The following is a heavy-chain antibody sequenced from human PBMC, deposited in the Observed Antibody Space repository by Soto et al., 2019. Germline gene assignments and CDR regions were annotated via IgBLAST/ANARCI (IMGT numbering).Heavy chain of an antibody. J-gene: IGHJ4*02. V-gene: IGHV3-33*01. CDR1: GFTLSSCG. CDR2: IWYDGSNK. CDR3: ARVAARYDSSGYYLG. Sequence: GGSLSLSCAASGFTLSSCGVHWVRQARGKGLEWVAVIWYDGSNKYYADSVKGRFTMSRDNSKNTLYLQMDSLRAEDTAVYYCARVAARYDSSGYYLGWGQATPGT. D-gene: IGHD3-22*01.